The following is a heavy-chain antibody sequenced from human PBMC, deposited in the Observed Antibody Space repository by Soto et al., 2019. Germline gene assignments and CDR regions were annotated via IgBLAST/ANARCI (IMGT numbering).Heavy chain of an antibody. D-gene: IGHD6-13*01. CDR1: GFTFSSYA. CDR2: ISGSGGST. Sequence: GGSLRLSCAASGFTFSSYAMSWVRQAPGKGLEWVSAISGSGGSTYYADSVKGRFTISRDNSKNTLYLQMNSLRAEDTAVYYWAKGLGRIAAAGMDYYYYMDVWGKGTTVTVSS. CDR3: AKGLGRIAAAGMDYYYYMDV. J-gene: IGHJ6*03. V-gene: IGHV3-23*01.